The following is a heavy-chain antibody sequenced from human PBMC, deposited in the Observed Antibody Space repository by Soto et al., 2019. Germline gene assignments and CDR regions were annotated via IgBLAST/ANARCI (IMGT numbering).Heavy chain of an antibody. CDR1: GFTFSSYD. D-gene: IGHD1-7*01. J-gene: IGHJ4*02. CDR3: VRRVSGNYDY. V-gene: IGHV3-64*01. CDR2: ISSNGGTT. Sequence: EVQLAESGGGMVQPGGSLRLSCVASGFTFSSYDMHWVRQAPGKGLEYVSSISSNGGTTYYGNSLKGRFTISRDNSKNTLYFQMGSLRAEDMAVYYCVRRVSGNYDYWGQGTLVTVSS.